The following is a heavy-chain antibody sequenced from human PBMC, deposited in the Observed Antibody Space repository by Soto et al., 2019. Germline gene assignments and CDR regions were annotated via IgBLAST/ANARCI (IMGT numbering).Heavy chain of an antibody. CDR3: ARRGGMTFDC. J-gene: IGHJ4*02. D-gene: IGHD3-16*01. CDR1: GGSISDYY. CDR2: IYHSGST. V-gene: IGHV4-59*12. Sequence: PSETLSLTCTISGGSISDYYWNWFRQPPGKGLEWIGYIYHSGSTYYNPSLKSRVTISVDRSKNQFSLKLSSVTAADTAVYYCARRGGMTFDCWGQGTLVTVSS.